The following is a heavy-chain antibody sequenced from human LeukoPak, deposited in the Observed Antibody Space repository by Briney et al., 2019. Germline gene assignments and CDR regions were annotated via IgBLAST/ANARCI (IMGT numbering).Heavy chain of an antibody. CDR1: GFTFSNYW. J-gene: IGHJ3*02. CDR2: IKQDETEK. D-gene: IGHD1-14*01. Sequence: GGSLRLSCAAAGFTFSNYWMSWVRQAPGKGLEWVANIKQDETEKDYVDSVKGRFTISRDNAKDSLYLQMNSLRNEDTAVYYCAREGNRRAFDIWGQGTMVTASS. V-gene: IGHV3-7*01. CDR3: AREGNRRAFDI.